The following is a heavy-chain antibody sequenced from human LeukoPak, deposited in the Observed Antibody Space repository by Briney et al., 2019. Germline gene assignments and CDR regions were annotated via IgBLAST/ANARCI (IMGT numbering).Heavy chain of an antibody. J-gene: IGHJ3*02. CDR3: AKISYSGYDDDAFDI. CDR1: GLTFDDYA. D-gene: IGHD5-12*01. CDR2: ISWNSGSI. Sequence: GGSLRLSCAASGLTFDDYAMHWVRQAPGKGLEWVSGISWNSGSIGYADSVKGRFTISRDNAKNSLYLQMNSLRAEDTALYYCAKISYSGYDDDAFDIWGQGTMVTVSS. V-gene: IGHV3-9*01.